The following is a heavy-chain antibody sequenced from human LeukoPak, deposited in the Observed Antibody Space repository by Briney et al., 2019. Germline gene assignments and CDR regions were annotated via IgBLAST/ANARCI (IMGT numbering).Heavy chain of an antibody. D-gene: IGHD6-13*01. Sequence: GGSLRLSCAASGFTFRDYHMSWVRQAPGEGLELVSAIVGSSTHYADSVKGRLTISRDNSKTTLYLQMNSLRAEDTAVYYCVRDEPGRSWYNWGQGTLVTVSS. J-gene: IGHJ4*02. CDR1: GFTFRDYH. CDR2: IVGSST. V-gene: IGHV3-23*01. CDR3: VRDEPGRSWYN.